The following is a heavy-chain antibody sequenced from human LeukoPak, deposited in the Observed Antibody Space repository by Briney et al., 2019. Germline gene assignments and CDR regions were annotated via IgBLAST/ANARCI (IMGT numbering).Heavy chain of an antibody. D-gene: IGHD3-16*02. CDR1: GYTFTSYA. CDR3: ARENLGELSTYFDY. V-gene: IGHV1-3*03. Sequence: ASVKVSCKASGYTFTSYAMHWVRQAPGQRLEWMGWINAGNGNTKYSQEFQGRVTITRDTSASTAYMELSSLRSEDMAVYYCARENLGELSTYFDYWGQGTLVTVSS. CDR2: INAGNGNT. J-gene: IGHJ4*02.